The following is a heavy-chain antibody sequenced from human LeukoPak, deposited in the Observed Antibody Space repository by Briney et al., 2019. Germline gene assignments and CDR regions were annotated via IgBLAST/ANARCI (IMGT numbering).Heavy chain of an antibody. D-gene: IGHD2-8*01. CDR2: ISGSGGST. CDR1: GFTFSSYA. V-gene: IGHV3-23*01. CDR3: AKPIVLMVYAIDNY. Sequence: PGGSLRLSCAASGFTFSSYAMSWVRQAPGKGLEWVSAISGSGGSTYYADSVKGRFTISRDNSKNTLYLQMNSLRAEGTAVYYCAKPIVLMVYAIDNYWGQGTLVTVSS. J-gene: IGHJ4*02.